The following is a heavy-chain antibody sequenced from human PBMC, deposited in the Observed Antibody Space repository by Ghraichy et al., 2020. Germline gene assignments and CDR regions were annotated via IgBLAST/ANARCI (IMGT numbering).Heavy chain of an antibody. J-gene: IGHJ5*02. D-gene: IGHD3-10*01. CDR1: GGSISSSSYK. CDR3: ARHYYYGSGSYSGFDP. CDR2: VYYSGST. Sequence: SETLSLTCTVSGGSISSSSYKWGWIRQPPGKGLEWIGSVYYSGSTHYKPSLKSRVTISVDTSKNQFSLKLGSVTAADTAVYYCARHYYYGSGSYSGFDPWGQGTLVTVSS. V-gene: IGHV4-39*01.